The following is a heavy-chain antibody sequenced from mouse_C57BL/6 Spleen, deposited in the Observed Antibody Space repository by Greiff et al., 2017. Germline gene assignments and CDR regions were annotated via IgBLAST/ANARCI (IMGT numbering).Heavy chain of an antibody. D-gene: IGHD2-3*01. Sequence: EVKLMESGGGLVKPGGSLKLSCAASGFTFSSSAMSWVRQTPEKRLEWVATISDGGSYTSYPDNVKGRFTISRDNAKNNLYLQMSHLKSEDTAMYYCAREGMVSLDYWGQGTTLTVSS. CDR1: GFTFSSSA. CDR2: ISDGGSYT. CDR3: AREGMVSLDY. J-gene: IGHJ2*01. V-gene: IGHV5-4*01.